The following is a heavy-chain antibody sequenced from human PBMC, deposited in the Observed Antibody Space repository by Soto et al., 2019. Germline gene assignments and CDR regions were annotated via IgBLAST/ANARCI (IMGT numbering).Heavy chain of an antibody. J-gene: IGHJ4*02. CDR1: GYTFTSYD. CDR3: GRGYCTSATCYLLDY. V-gene: IGHV1-8*01. CDR2: MNPNSGNT. Sequence: GASVKVSCKASGYTFTSYDINWVRQATGQGLEWMGWMNPNSGNTGYAQKFQGRVTMTRNTSISTAYMELSSLRVEDTAVYYCGRGYCTSATCYLLDYWGQGALVTVSS. D-gene: IGHD2-2*01.